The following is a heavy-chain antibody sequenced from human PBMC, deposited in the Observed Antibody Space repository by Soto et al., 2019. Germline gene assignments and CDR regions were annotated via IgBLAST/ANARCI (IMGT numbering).Heavy chain of an antibody. V-gene: IGHV3-48*01. D-gene: IGHD6-13*01. J-gene: IGHJ5*02. CDR1: GFTFSSYS. CDR3: ARHPERIAEIGGFDP. Sequence: EVQLVESGGGLVQPGGSLRLSCAASGFTFSSYSMNWVRQAPGKGLEWVSYISSSSSTIYYADSVKGQFTISRDNAKNSLYLQMNSLRAEDTAVYYCARHPERIAEIGGFDPWGQGTLVTVSS. CDR2: ISSSSSTI.